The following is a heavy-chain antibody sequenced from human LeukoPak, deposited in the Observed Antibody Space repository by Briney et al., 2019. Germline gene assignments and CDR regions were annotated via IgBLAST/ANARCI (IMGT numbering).Heavy chain of an antibody. CDR3: AKDRIAAAVMGALVY. D-gene: IGHD6-13*01. CDR2: IIYDGSNK. Sequence: GRCLRLSCAAAGFSFSGYGMHWVRQAPGKGREWVAHIIYDGSNKYYRDSVKGRFTIYSDNSKNTLYLQMNSLRAEDTAVYYCAKDRIAAAVMGALVYWGQGPLVTVS. CDR1: GFSFSGYG. J-gene: IGHJ4*02. V-gene: IGHV3-30*18.